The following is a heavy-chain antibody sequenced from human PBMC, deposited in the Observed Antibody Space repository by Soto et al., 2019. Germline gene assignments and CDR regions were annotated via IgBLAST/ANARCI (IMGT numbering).Heavy chain of an antibody. CDR2: IWGDGSDK. D-gene: IGHD2-8*02. J-gene: IGHJ4*02. Sequence: GGSLRLSCAASGFTFSLYAIHWVRQAPGKGLEWVAAIWGDGSDKKYADSVKGRFTVSRDNSKNTLYLQMNSLRDEDTAVYFCARSGDCTGTSCHPRGSFDSWGPGTLVTVSS. V-gene: IGHV3-33*01. CDR1: GFTFSLYA. CDR3: ARSGDCTGTSCHPRGSFDS.